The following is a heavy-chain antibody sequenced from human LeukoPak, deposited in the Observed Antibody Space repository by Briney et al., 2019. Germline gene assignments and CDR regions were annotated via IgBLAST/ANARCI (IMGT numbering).Heavy chain of an antibody. V-gene: IGHV3-23*01. CDR3: TRALIGWHYFDC. CDR2: INTAGDST. CDR1: GFTFSNYA. D-gene: IGHD3-10*01. Sequence: GGSLRLSCAASGFTFSNYAMSWVRQAPGKGLEWVSSINTAGDSTYYADSVKGRFTISRDNSKNTLDLQMNSLRAEDTALYYCTRALIGWHYFDCWGQGILVTVSS. J-gene: IGHJ4*02.